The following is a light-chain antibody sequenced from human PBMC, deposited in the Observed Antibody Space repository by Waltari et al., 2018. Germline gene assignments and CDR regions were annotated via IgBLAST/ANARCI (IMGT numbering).Light chain of an antibody. Sequence: DIQMTQSPSSLSASVGDRVTIPRQASQDITNSLVWYQQKPGKAPKLLIFEASSLETGVPSRFRGSGSGTDFTFTISRLQPEDVATYYCQQYHSLPTFGQGTRLEIK. CDR3: QQYHSLPT. CDR1: QDITNS. J-gene: IGKJ5*01. V-gene: IGKV1-33*01. CDR2: EAS.